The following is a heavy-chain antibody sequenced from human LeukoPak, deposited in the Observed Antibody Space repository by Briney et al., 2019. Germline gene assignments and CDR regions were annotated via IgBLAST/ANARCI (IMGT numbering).Heavy chain of an antibody. D-gene: IGHD5-12*01. CDR1: GFTFSSYA. V-gene: IGHV3-23*01. CDR2: ISGSGGST. J-gene: IGHJ4*02. Sequence: GGSLRLSCAASGFTFSSYAMSWVRQAPGKGLEWVSGISGSGGSTYYTDSVKGRFTISRDSSKNTLYLQMNSLRGEDTAVYYCAKDLGYSGYDPLDHWGQGTLVTVSS. CDR3: AKDLGYSGYDPLDH.